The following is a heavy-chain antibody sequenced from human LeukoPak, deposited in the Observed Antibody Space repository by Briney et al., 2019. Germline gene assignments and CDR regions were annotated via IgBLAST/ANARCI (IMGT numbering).Heavy chain of an antibody. V-gene: IGHV1-2*02. D-gene: IGHD5-12*01. CDR3: ASGEGYSGYEFGY. J-gene: IGHJ4*02. CDR1: GYTFTGYY. CDR2: VNPNSGGT. Sequence: ASVKVSCKASGYTFTGYYMHWVRQAPGQGLEWMGWVNPNSGGTNYAQKFQGRVTMTRDTSISTAHMELSRLRSDDTAVYYCASGEGYSGYEFGYWGQGTLVTVSS.